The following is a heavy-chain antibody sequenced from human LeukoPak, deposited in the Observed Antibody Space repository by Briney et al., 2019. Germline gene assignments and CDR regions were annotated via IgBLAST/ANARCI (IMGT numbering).Heavy chain of an antibody. CDR1: GGTFSSYA. J-gene: IGHJ3*02. D-gene: IGHD3-22*01. V-gene: IGHV1-69*13. CDR2: IIPIFGTA. Sequence: GASVKVSCKASGGTFSSYAISWVRQAPGQGLEWMGGIIPIFGTANYAQKFQGRVTITADESTSTAYMELSSLRSEDTAVYYCARSNYYYDSSGYYHYGFDIWGQGTMVTVSS. CDR3: ARSNYYYDSSGYYHYGFDI.